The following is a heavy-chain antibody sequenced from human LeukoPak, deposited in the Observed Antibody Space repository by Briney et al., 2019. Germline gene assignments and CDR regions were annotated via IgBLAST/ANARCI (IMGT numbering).Heavy chain of an antibody. CDR1: GGTFSSYA. Sequence: ASVKVSCKASGGTFSSYAISWVRQAPGQGLEWMGGIIPIFGTANYAQKFQGRVTITADKSTSTAYMELSSLRSEDTAVYYCARENVRADFHYMDVWGKGTTVTVSS. CDR3: ARENVRADFHYMDV. V-gene: IGHV1-69*06. CDR2: IIPIFGTA. J-gene: IGHJ6*03. D-gene: IGHD2/OR15-2a*01.